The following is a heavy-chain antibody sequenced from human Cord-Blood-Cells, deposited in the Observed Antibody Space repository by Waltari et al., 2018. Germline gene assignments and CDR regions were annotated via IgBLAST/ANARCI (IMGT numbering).Heavy chain of an antibody. CDR2: IYTSGST. Sequence: QVQLQESGPGLVKPSQTLSLTCTVSGGSISSGSYYWSWIRQPAGKGLEWIGYIYTSGSTNYNPSLKSRVTISVDTSKNQFSLMLSSVTAADTAVYYCARKHDFWSGYYDYWGQGTLVTVSS. CDR1: GGSISSGSYY. CDR3: ARKHDFWSGYYDY. V-gene: IGHV4-61*09. D-gene: IGHD3-3*01. J-gene: IGHJ4*02.